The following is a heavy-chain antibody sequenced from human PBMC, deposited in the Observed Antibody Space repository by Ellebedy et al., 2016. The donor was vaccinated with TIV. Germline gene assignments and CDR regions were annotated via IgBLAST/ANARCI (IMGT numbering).Heavy chain of an antibody. Sequence: GESLKISXAASGFTFSSYSMNWVRQAPGKGLEWVSYISSSSSTIYYADSVKGRFTISRDNAKNSLYLQMNSLRAVDTALYFCATFLYWGQGTLVTVSS. V-gene: IGHV3-48*04. J-gene: IGHJ4*02. CDR1: GFTFSSYS. CDR2: ISSSSSTI. CDR3: ATFLY. D-gene: IGHD2/OR15-2a*01.